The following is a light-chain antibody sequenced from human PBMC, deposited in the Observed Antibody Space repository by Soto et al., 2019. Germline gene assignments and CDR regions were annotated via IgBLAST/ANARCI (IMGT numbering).Light chain of an antibody. J-gene: IGKJ1*01. CDR3: QQYSRLWS. CDR2: GAS. CDR1: ESISTW. Sequence: IQMTQSSASLSASVGDRVSITCRASESISTWLAWYQQKPGKAPKLLTYGASSLESGVPPRFSGDGSGTEFTLTISSLQRDDFGIYYCQQYSRLWSFGQGIKVDTK. V-gene: IGKV1-5*03.